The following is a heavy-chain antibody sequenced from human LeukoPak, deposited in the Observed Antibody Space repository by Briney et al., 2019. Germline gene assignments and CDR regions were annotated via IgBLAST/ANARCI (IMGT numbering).Heavy chain of an antibody. CDR1: GFTVSTNY. V-gene: IGHV3-53*05. Sequence: PGGSLRLSCAASGFTVSTNYLTWVRQAPGKGLEWVSLIYSDGTTYYANSVKGRFTISRDNSKNTLYLQMGSLRAEDMAVYYCARVLTASDVDYWGQGTLVTVSS. CDR2: IYSDGTT. J-gene: IGHJ4*02. D-gene: IGHD2-21*02. CDR3: ARVLTASDVDY.